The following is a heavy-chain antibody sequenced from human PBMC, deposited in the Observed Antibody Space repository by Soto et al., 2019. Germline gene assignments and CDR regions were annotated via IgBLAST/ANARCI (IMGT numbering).Heavy chain of an antibody. D-gene: IGHD3-3*01. V-gene: IGHV3-9*01. CDR2: ISWNSGSI. J-gene: IGHJ2*01. CDR3: AKGGGVRITIFGVDWYVDL. CDR1: GFTFDDYA. Sequence: EVQLVESGGGLVQPGRSLRLSCAASGFTFDDYAMHWVRQAPGKGLEWVSGISWNSGSIGYADSVKGRFTISRDNAKNSLYLQMNRLRAEDTALYYCAKGGGVRITIFGVDWYVDLWGRGTLVTVS.